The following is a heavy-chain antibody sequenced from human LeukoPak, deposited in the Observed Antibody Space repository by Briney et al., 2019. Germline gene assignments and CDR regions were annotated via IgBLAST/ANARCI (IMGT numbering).Heavy chain of an antibody. V-gene: IGHV5-51*01. CDR1: SYNFANYW. Sequence: GESLKISCKASSYNFANYWIGWVRQMPGKGLEWMGIIYPGGSHTMYSPSFQGQVTISVDWSTSTVYLQWSTLKASDTAMYYCARHPTWLPHRGAFDVWGQGTMVTVSS. CDR2: IYPGGSHT. D-gene: IGHD5-12*01. CDR3: ARHPTWLPHRGAFDV. J-gene: IGHJ3*01.